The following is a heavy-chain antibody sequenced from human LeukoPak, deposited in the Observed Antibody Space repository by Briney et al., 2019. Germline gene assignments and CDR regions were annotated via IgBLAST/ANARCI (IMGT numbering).Heavy chain of an antibody. CDR3: ASMVRGVILSFDY. CDR1: GGSISSGSYY. J-gene: IGHJ4*02. CDR2: IYTSGST. D-gene: IGHD3-10*01. Sequence: PSETLSLTCTVSGGSISSGSYYWSWIRRPAGKGLEWIGRIYTSGSTNYNPSLKSRVTISVDTSKNQFSLKLSSVTAADTAVYYCASMVRGVILSFDYWGQGTLVTVSS. V-gene: IGHV4-61*02.